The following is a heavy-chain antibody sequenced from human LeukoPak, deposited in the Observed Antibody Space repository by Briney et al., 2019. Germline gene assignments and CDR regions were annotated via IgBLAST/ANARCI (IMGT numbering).Heavy chain of an antibody. J-gene: IGHJ5*02. CDR3: ARGRIVATIQIPGFDP. CDR1: GESFSGYY. D-gene: IGHD5-12*01. CDR2: IKHSGST. Sequence: KASETLSLTCAVHGESFSGYYWSWIRPPPGRGRGWIGEIKHSGSTNYNPSLKSRVTISVDTSKNQFSLKLSSVTAADTAVYYCARGRIVATIQIPGFDPWGQGTLVTVSS. V-gene: IGHV4-34*01.